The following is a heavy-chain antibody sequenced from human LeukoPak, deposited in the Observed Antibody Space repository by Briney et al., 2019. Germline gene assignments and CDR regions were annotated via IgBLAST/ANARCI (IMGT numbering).Heavy chain of an antibody. J-gene: IGHJ4*02. CDR1: GFTFSSYW. CDR3: ARESGWYAALFDY. CDR2: INQDGSEK. V-gene: IGHV3-7*01. Sequence: QPGGSLRLSCAASGFTFSSYWMSWVRQAPGKGLEWVANINQDGSEKYYVDSVKGRFTISRDNAKNSLYLQMNSLRAEDTAVYYCARESGWYAALFDYWGQGTLVTVSS. D-gene: IGHD6-19*01.